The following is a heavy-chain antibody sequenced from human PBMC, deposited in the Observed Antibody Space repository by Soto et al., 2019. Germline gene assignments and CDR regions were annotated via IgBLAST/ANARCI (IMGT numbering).Heavy chain of an antibody. D-gene: IGHD4-17*01. CDR1: GGTFSSYA. CDR3: ARDAVPGYGDSHLAY. CDR2: LIPIVGTA. Sequence: QVQLVQSGAEVKKPGSSVKVSCKASGGTFSSYAISWVRQAPGQGLEWMGGLIPIVGTAKYAQKFQGRVTITGDDSTSTAHMARSGLRSEDTAVYYCARDAVPGYGDSHLAYWGQGTLVTVSS. V-gene: IGHV1-69*12. J-gene: IGHJ4*02.